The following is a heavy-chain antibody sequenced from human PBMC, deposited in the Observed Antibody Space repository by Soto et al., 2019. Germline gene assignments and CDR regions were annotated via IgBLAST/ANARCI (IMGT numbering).Heavy chain of an antibody. CDR1: GGSISSSSYY. CDR3: ARGTYYDILMYYYYYGMDV. D-gene: IGHD3-9*01. V-gene: IGHV4-39*01. CDR2: IYYSGST. J-gene: IGHJ6*02. Sequence: SETLSLTCTVSGGSISSSSYYWGWIRQPPGKGLEWIGSIYYSGSTYYNPSLKSRVTISVDTSKNQFSLKLSSVTAADTAVYYCARGTYYDILMYYYYYGMDVWGQGTTVTVSS.